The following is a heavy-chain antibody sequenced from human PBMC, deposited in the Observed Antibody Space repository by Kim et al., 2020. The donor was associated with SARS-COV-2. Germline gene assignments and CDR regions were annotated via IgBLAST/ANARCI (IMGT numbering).Heavy chain of an antibody. CDR2: IGGLDGGI. J-gene: IGHJ5*02. CDR1: GFSFGIYA. D-gene: IGHD6-13*01. CDR3: ARRPVTSAAGPAHSAP. Sequence: GGSLRLSCAASGFSFGIYAMSWVRQAPGKGLEWVSTIGGLDGGIFHADSVKGRFTISRDNSKNTLYLQMTTLKSEDTATYYCARRPVTSAAGPAHSAPWRQGTLVTLSS. V-gene: IGHV3-23*01.